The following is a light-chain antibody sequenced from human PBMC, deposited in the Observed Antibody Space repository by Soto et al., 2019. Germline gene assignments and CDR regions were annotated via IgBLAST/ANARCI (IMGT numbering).Light chain of an antibody. J-gene: IGLJ1*01. Sequence: QSVLTQPASVSGSPGQSITISCTGTSSGISAYNYVSWYQQHPGKAPKLMIYEVGDRPSGLSNRFSGSKSGNTASLTISRLQTEDEADYYCSSYTSNNFYVFGTGTKVTVL. V-gene: IGLV2-14*01. CDR1: SSGISAYNY. CDR3: SSYTSNNFYV. CDR2: EVG.